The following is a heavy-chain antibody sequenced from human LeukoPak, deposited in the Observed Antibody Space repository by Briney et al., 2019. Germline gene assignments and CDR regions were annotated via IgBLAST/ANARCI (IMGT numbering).Heavy chain of an antibody. V-gene: IGHV4-59*01. CDR1: GGSISSYY. D-gene: IGHD6-13*01. J-gene: IGHJ6*03. Sequence: PSETLSLTCTVSGGSISSYYWSWIRQPPGKGLEWIGYIYYSGSTNYNPSLKSRVTISVDTSKNQFSLKLSSVTAADTAVYYCARVGIAAADYYMDVWGKGTTVTVSS. CDR2: IYYSGST. CDR3: ARVGIAAADYYMDV.